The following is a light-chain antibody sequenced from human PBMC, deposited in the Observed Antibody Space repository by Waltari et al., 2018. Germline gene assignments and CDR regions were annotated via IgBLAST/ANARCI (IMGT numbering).Light chain of an antibody. CDR1: AGALTRGLY. V-gene: IGLV7-46*01. CDR2: DTS. J-gene: IGLJ3*02. Sequence: QAVVTQDPSLTVSPGGTVTPTFGSSAGALTRGLYPYWFQQKPGQAPRTLIYDTSNKHSWTPARFSGSLLGGKAALTLSGAQPEDEAEYYCLISYSGVGVFGGGTKLTVL. CDR3: LISYSGVGV.